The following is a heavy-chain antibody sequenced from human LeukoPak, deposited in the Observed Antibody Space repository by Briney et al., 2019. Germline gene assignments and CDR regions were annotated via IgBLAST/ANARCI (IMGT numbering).Heavy chain of an antibody. J-gene: IGHJ4*02. Sequence: ASVTVSCKASGYTFTSYGISWVRQAPGQGLEWMGWISAYNGNTNYAQKLQGRVTMTTDTSTSTAYMELRSLRSDDTAVYYCARDSLVRAVAGTDYWGQGTLVTVSS. CDR3: ARDSLVRAVAGTDY. CDR2: ISAYNGNT. V-gene: IGHV1-18*01. D-gene: IGHD6-19*01. CDR1: GYTFTSYG.